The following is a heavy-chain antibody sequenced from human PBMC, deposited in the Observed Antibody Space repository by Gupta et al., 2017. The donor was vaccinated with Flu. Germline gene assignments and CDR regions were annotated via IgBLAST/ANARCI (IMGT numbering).Heavy chain of an antibody. V-gene: IGHV1-69*01. D-gene: IGHD3-3*01. CDR3: ARDTIFGVVIPQGYYYYMDV. J-gene: IGHJ6*03. CDR2: IIPIFGTA. Sequence: QVQLVQSGAEVKKPGSSVKVSCKAYGGTFSSYAISWVRQAPGQGLEWMGGIIPIFGTANYAQKFQGRVTITADESTSTAYMELSSLRSEDTAVYYCARDTIFGVVIPQGYYYYMDVWGKGTTVTVSS. CDR1: GGTFSSYA.